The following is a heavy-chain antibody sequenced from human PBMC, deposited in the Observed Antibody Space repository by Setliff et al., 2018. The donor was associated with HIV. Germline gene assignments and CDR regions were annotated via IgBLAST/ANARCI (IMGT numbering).Heavy chain of an antibody. J-gene: IGHJ3*02. Sequence: PSETLSLTCAVYGGSFSGYYWSWIRQPPGKGLERIGEINHSGSTNYNPSLKSRATISVDTSKNQFSLKLSSVTAADTAVYYCARVVATTRDAFDIWGQGTMVTVSS. V-gene: IGHV4-34*01. CDR2: INHSGST. CDR3: ARVVATTRDAFDI. CDR1: GGSFSGYY. D-gene: IGHD5-12*01.